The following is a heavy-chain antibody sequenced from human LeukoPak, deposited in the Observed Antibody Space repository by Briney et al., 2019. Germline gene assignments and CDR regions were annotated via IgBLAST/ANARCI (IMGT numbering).Heavy chain of an antibody. Sequence: TLSLTCIVSGGSISSGAYYWSWIRQHPGKGLEGIGYIYSSATTYYNPSLESRTTTLRDTSKNQFFLKLSSVAAADTAVYYCARRLQVAGIFDHWGQGILVTVSS. CDR2: IYSSATT. V-gene: IGHV4-31*03. J-gene: IGHJ4*02. CDR1: GGSISSGAYY. CDR3: ARRLQVAGIFDH. D-gene: IGHD6-19*01.